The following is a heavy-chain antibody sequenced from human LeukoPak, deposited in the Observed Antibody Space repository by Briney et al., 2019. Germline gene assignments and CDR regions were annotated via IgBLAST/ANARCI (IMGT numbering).Heavy chain of an antibody. D-gene: IGHD5-12*01. CDR2: TYPGDSDT. V-gene: IGHV5-51*01. Sequence: GESLKISCKGSGYSFTSYWIGWVRQMPGKGLEWMGITYPGDSDTRYSPSFQGQVTISADKSISTAYLQWSSLKASDTAVYYCARHSGYDPIAFDYWGQGTLVTVSS. J-gene: IGHJ4*02. CDR3: ARHSGYDPIAFDY. CDR1: GYSFTSYW.